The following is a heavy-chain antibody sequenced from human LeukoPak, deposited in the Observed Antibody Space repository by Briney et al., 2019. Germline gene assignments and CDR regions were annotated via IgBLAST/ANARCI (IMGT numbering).Heavy chain of an antibody. CDR1: GGSISSGDYY. CDR3: ARGPYQLLWFGEPFDY. D-gene: IGHD3-10*01. Sequence: PSGTLSLTCTVSGGSISSGDYYWSWIRQPPGKGLEWIGYIYYSGSTYYNPSLKSRVTISVDTSKNQSSLKLSSVTAADTAVYYCARGPYQLLWFGEPFDYWGQGTLVTVSS. J-gene: IGHJ4*02. V-gene: IGHV4-30-4*01. CDR2: IYYSGST.